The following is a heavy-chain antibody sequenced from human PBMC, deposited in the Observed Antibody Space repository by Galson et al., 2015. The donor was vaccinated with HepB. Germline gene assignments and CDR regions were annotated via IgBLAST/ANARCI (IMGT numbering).Heavy chain of an antibody. CDR3: ASSGY. CDR2: ISYDGSNK. V-gene: IGHV3-30-3*01. CDR1: GFTFSSYA. D-gene: IGHD3-10*01. Sequence: SLRLSCAASGFTFSSYAMHWVRQAPGKGLEGVAVISYDGSNKYYADSVKGRFTISRDNSKNTLYLQMNSLRAEDTAVYYCASSGYWGQGTLVAVSS. J-gene: IGHJ4*02.